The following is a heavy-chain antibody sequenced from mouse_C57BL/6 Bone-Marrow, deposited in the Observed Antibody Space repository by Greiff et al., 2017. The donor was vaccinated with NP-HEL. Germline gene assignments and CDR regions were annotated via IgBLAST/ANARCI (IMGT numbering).Heavy chain of an antibody. Sequence: QVHVKQPGAELVKPGASVKMSCKASGYTFTSYWITWVKQRPGQGLEWIGDIYPGSGSTNYNEKFKSKATLTVDTSSSTAYMQLSSLTSEDSAVYYCARETTVPQYYFDYWGQGTTLTVSS. J-gene: IGHJ2*01. D-gene: IGHD1-1*01. CDR3: ARETTVPQYYFDY. CDR1: GYTFTSYW. CDR2: IYPGSGST. V-gene: IGHV1-55*01.